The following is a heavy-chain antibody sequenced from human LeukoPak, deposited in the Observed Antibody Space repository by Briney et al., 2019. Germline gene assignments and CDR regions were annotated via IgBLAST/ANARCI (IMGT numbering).Heavy chain of an antibody. CDR2: IRSKAYGGTT. Sequence: GGSLRLSCTASGFTFGDYAMSWVRQAPGKGLEWVGFIRSKAYGGTTEYAASVKGRFTISRDDSKSIAYLQMNSLKTEDTAVHYCTREKVAGPKYYYYGMDVWGQGTTVTVSS. D-gene: IGHD6-19*01. J-gene: IGHJ6*02. V-gene: IGHV3-49*04. CDR3: TREKVAGPKYYYYGMDV. CDR1: GFTFGDYA.